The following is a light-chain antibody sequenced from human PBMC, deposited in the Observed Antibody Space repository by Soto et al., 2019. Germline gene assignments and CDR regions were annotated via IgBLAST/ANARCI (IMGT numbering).Light chain of an antibody. CDR2: EVR. CDR3: SSYTSSNTLL. Sequence: QSVLTQPASVSGSPGQSITISCTGFSSDVGDYNYVSWYQQHPDTAPKLMIYEVRHRPSGVSNRFSGSKSGNTASLTISGLQAEDEADYYCSSYTSSNTLLFGGGTKLTVL. V-gene: IGLV2-14*01. J-gene: IGLJ3*02. CDR1: SSDVGDYNY.